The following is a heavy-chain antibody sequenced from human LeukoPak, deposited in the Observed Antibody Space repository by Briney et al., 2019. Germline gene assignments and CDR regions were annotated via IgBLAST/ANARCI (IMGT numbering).Heavy chain of an antibody. J-gene: IGHJ3*01. CDR2: ISSSSSYI. D-gene: IGHD6-6*01. CDR1: GFTFSSYS. Sequence: GGSLRLSCAASGFTFSSYSMNWVRQAPGKGLEWVSTISSSSSYIYYADSVKGRFTISRDNAKNSLYLQMNSLRAEDTAVYYCAREYSSSSGVFDFGAKGKMVTVS. CDR3: AREYSSSSGVFDF. V-gene: IGHV3-21*01.